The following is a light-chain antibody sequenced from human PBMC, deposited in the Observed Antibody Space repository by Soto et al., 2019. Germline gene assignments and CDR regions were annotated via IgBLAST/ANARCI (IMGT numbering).Light chain of an antibody. V-gene: IGLV1-40*01. CDR1: SSNIGAGYD. Sequence: QAVVTQPPSVSGAPGQRVTISCTGSSSNIGAGYDVHWYQQLPGTAPKLLIYGNSNRPSGVPDRFSGSKSGTSASLAITGLQAEYDADYYGQSYDSSLSDTYVFGTGTKLTVL. CDR3: QSYDSSLSDTYV. CDR2: GNS. J-gene: IGLJ1*01.